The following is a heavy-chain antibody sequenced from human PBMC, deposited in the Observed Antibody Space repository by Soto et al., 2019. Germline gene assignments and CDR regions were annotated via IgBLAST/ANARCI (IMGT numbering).Heavy chain of an antibody. V-gene: IGHV3-23*01. Sequence: PGGSLRLSCAASGFTFSSYAMSWVRQAPGKGLEWVSDISGGGGSTYYADSVKGRFTISRDNAKNMLYLQMNSLRVEDTAVYYCARERHYYDRSGYQGYWGQGTLVTVSS. D-gene: IGHD3-22*01. J-gene: IGHJ4*02. CDR1: GFTFSSYA. CDR2: ISGGGGST. CDR3: ARERHYYDRSGYQGY.